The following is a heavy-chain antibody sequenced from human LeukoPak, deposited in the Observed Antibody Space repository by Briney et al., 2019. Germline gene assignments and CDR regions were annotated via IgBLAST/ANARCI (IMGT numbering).Heavy chain of an antibody. CDR3: ARAEGYCSSTSCYVREYSYYGMDV. D-gene: IGHD2-2*01. CDR2: ISSSSSYT. J-gene: IGHJ6*04. V-gene: IGHV3-21*05. CDR1: GFTFSSYS. Sequence: GGSLRLSCAASGFTFSSYSMNWVRQAPGKGLEWVSYISSSSSYTNYADSVKGRFTISRDNAKNSLYLQMNSLRAEDTAVYYCARAEGYCSSTSCYVREYSYYGMDVRGKGTTVTVSS.